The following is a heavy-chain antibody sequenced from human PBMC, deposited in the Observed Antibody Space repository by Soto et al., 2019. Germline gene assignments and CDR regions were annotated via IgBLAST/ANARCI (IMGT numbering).Heavy chain of an antibody. CDR3: ARDLSVKSSSSSAYYYGMDV. Sequence: RXSVKVSCKASGYPFTSYYMHWVRQAPGQGLEWMGIINPSGGSTSYAQKFQGRVTMTRDTSTSTVYMELSSLRSEDTAVYYCARDLSVKSSSSSAYYYGMDVWGQGTTVTVSS. CDR2: INPSGGST. CDR1: GYPFTSYY. V-gene: IGHV1-46*01. D-gene: IGHD6-6*01. J-gene: IGHJ6*02.